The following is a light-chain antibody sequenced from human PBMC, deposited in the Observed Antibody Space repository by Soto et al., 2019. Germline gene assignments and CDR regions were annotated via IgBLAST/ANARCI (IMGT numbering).Light chain of an antibody. J-gene: IGKJ4*01. V-gene: IGKV3-11*01. CDR2: DVS. CDR3: QLRTTWPT. Sequence: EIVLTQSPATLSLSPGDRATLSCRASQSVTSSLAWFQQKPGQAPRLLIYDVSRRATAIPARFSGSGSGTDFTLTISSLEPEDFAVYYCQLRTTWPTFGGGTKVEIK. CDR1: QSVTSS.